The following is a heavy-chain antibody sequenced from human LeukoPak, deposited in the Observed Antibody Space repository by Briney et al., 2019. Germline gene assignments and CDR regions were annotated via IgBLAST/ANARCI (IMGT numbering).Heavy chain of an antibody. CDR3: ARDPLYYDFWSGYFSPPNWFDP. D-gene: IGHD3-3*01. CDR1: GYSISSGYY. Sequence: PSETLSLTCTVSGYSISSGYYWGWIRQPPGKGLEWIGSIYHSGSTYYNPSLKSRVTISVDTSKNQFSLKLSSVTAADTAVYYCARDPLYYDFWSGYFSPPNWFDPWGQGTLVTVSS. J-gene: IGHJ5*02. V-gene: IGHV4-38-2*02. CDR2: IYHSGST.